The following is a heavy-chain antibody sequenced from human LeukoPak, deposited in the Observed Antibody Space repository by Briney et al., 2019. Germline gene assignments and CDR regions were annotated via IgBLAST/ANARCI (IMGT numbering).Heavy chain of an antibody. CDR1: GFTFSSYG. CDR2: ISYDGSNK. J-gene: IGHJ5*02. D-gene: IGHD6-13*01. V-gene: IGHV3-30*18. CDR3: AKDRGYSSSWANWFDP. Sequence: GGSLRLSCAASGFTFSSYGMHWVRQAPGKGLEWVAVISYDGSNKYYADSVKGRFTISRDNSKNTLYLQMNSLRAEDTAVYYCAKDRGYSSSWANWFDPWGQGTLVTVSS.